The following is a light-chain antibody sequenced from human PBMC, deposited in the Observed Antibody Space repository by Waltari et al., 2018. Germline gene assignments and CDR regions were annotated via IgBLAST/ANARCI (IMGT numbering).Light chain of an antibody. CDR3: QHYGWSSWT. CDR2: AAS. V-gene: IGKV3-20*01. J-gene: IGKJ1*01. Sequence: IVMTQSPATLSVSPGESATLSCMASQSASSSYLAWYQQKPGQAPRLLIYAASTRATGIPDRFSGSGSGTDFTLTISRLEPEDFAVYYCQHYGWSSWTFGQGTKVVIK. CDR1: QSASSSY.